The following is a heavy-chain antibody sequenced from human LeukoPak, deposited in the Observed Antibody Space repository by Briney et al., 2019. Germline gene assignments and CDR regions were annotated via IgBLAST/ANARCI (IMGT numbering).Heavy chain of an antibody. CDR1: GFTFSSSA. CDR2: ISNNGGYT. Sequence: GGSLRLSCAASGFTFSSSAMSWVRQAPGKGLEWVSAISNNGGYTYYADSVQGRFTISRDNSKSTLCLQMNCLRAEDTAVYYCAKQLGYCSDGSCYFPYWGQGTLDTVSS. V-gene: IGHV3-23*01. D-gene: IGHD2-15*01. CDR3: AKQLGYCSDGSCYFPY. J-gene: IGHJ4*02.